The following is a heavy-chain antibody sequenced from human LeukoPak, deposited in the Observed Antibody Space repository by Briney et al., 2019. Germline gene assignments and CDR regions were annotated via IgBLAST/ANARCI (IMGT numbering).Heavy chain of an antibody. V-gene: IGHV1-46*01. D-gene: IGHD3-3*01. CDR1: GYTFTNYY. CDR3: AREAVTIFGLVRTQTPKGPHRFDP. J-gene: IGHJ5*02. CDR2: INPSGGTT. Sequence: ASVKVSCKASGYTFTNYYIHWVRQAPGQGLEWMGLINPSGGTTNCAQKFQGRVTMTRDMSTTTVYMHLSSLRSEDTAVYHCAREAVTIFGLVRTQTPKGPHRFDPWGQGTLVTVSS.